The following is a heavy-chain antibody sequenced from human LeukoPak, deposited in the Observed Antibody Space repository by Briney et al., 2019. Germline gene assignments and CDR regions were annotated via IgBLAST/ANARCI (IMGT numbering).Heavy chain of an antibody. J-gene: IGHJ3*02. CDR1: EFTFNIFS. CDR2: IGGNTGII. CDR3: ASLHIVVVTAILDAFDI. D-gene: IGHD2-21*02. V-gene: IGHV3-48*01. Sequence: GGSLRLSCEASEFTFNIFSMNWVRQAPGKGLEWLSYIGGNTGIIWYADSVKGRFTISRDNSKNTLYLQMNGLRAEDTAVYYCASLHIVVVTAILDAFDIWGQGTMVTVSS.